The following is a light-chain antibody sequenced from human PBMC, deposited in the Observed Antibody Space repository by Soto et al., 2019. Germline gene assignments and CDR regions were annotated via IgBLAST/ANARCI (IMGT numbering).Light chain of an antibody. CDR2: GVS. CDR3: QQYGTSPPLT. Sequence: LTQSPGTLSLSPGERATLSCRASQTVCRGCLAWYQQRPGQAPRLLIFGVSNRATGIPDRFSGSGSGTEFTLTISRLESEDFAVYYCQQYGTSPPLTFGGGTKVDIK. V-gene: IGKV3-20*01. J-gene: IGKJ4*01. CDR1: QTVCRGC.